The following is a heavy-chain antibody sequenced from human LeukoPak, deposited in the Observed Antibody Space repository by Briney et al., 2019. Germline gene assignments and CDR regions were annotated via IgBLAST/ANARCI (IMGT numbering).Heavy chain of an antibody. J-gene: IGHJ5*02. D-gene: IGHD3-10*01. CDR1: GGSFSGYY. Sequence: SETLSLTCAVYGGSFSGYYWSWIRQPPGKGLEWIREINHSGSTNYNPSLKSRVTISVDTSKNQFSLKLSSVTAADTAVYYCARGLGVRGVIITYNWFDPWGQGTLVTVSS. CDR3: ARGLGVRGVIITYNWFDP. CDR2: INHSGST. V-gene: IGHV4-34*01.